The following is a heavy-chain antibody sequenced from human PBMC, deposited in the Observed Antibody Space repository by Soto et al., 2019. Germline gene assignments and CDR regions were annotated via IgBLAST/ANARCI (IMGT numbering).Heavy chain of an antibody. V-gene: IGHV3-30*18. CDR2: ISYDGSNK. CDR1: GFTFSSYG. J-gene: IGHJ4*02. D-gene: IGHD6-19*01. Sequence: QVQLVESGGGVVQPGRSLRLSCAASGFTFSSYGMHWVRQAPGKGLEWVAVISYDGSNKYYADSVKGRFTISRDNSKNTLYLQMNSPRAEDTAVYYCAKEAVAGTLAYLGQGTLVTVSS. CDR3: AKEAVAGTLAY.